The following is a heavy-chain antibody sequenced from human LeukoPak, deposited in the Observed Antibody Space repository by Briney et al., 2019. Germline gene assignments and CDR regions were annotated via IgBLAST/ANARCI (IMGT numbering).Heavy chain of an antibody. V-gene: IGHV3-74*01. J-gene: IGHJ5*02. CDR3: ARDLGDFWSGSNWFDP. CDR1: EFTFSSYW. D-gene: IGHD3-3*01. Sequence: GGSLRLSCAASEFTFSSYWMHWVRQVPGKGLVWVSRINSDGSSRSYADSVKGRFTISRDNAKNTLYLQMNSLRAEDTAVYYCARDLGDFWSGSNWFDPWGQGTLVTVSS. CDR2: INSDGSSR.